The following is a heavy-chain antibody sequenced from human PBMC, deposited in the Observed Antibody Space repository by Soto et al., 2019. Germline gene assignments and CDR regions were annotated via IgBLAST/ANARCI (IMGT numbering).Heavy chain of an antibody. D-gene: IGHD2-2*01. CDR3: ARMRIVVVPAAPQGMDY. Sequence: EVQLVQSGAEVKKPGESLRISCKGSGYSFTSYWISWVRQMPGKGLEWMGRIDPSDSYTNYSPSFQGHVTISADKSISTAYLQWSSLKASDTAMYYCARMRIVVVPAAPQGMDYWGQGTLVTVSS. J-gene: IGHJ4*02. V-gene: IGHV5-10-1*03. CDR2: IDPSDSYT. CDR1: GYSFTSYW.